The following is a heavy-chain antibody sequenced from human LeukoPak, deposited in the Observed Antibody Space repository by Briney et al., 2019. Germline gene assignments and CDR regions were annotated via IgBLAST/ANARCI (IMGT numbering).Heavy chain of an antibody. V-gene: IGHV3-74*01. CDR1: GFTFSSYW. CDR3: AREDYGDYSEYYFDY. J-gene: IGHJ4*02. Sequence: PGGSLRLSCAASGFTFSSYWMHWVRQAPGKGLVWVSRINSDGSSTSYADSVKGRFTISRDNAKNTLYLQMNSLRAEDTAVYYCAREDYGDYSEYYFDYWGQGTLVTVSS. CDR2: INSDGSST. D-gene: IGHD4-17*01.